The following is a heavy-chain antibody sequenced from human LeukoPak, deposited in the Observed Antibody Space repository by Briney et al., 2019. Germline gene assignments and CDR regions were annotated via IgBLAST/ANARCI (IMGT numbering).Heavy chain of an antibody. CDR1: GFTFSSYA. CDR2: ISYDGSNK. CDR3: ARARGGDDGYNYFGGPYYYYYYMDV. J-gene: IGHJ6*03. V-gene: IGHV3-30*04. D-gene: IGHD5-24*01. Sequence: PGRSLRLSCAASGFTFSSYAMHWVRQAPGKGLEWVAVISYDGSNKYYADSLKGRFTISRDNAKNSLYLQMNSLRAEDTAVYYCARARGGDDGYNYFGGPYYYYYYMDVWGKGTTVTVSS.